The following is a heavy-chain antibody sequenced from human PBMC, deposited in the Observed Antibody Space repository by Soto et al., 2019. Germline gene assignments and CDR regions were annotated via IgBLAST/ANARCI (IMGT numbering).Heavy chain of an antibody. D-gene: IGHD6-19*01. J-gene: IGHJ1*01. Sequence: PSETLSLTCTVSGGSISSGGYYWSWIRQHPGKGLEWIGYIYYSGSTYYNPSLKSRVTISVDTSKNQFSLKLSSVTAADTAVYYCARWSRSGWYQDFQHWGQGTLVTVSS. CDR2: IYYSGST. CDR3: ARWSRSGWYQDFQH. CDR1: GGSISSGGYY. V-gene: IGHV4-31*03.